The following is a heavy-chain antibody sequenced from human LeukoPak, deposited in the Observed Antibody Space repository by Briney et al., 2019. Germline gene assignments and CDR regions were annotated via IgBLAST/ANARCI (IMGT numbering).Heavy chain of an antibody. V-gene: IGHV3-73*01. CDR2: IRSKANSYAA. Sequence: GGSLKLSCAASGFTFSGSSMHWVRQASGKGLEWVGRIRSKANSYAAAYAASLKGRFTISRDDSKNPEYLKMNSLKTEDAAVYYCTRYHCSSTSCYPFGDYWGQGTLVTVSS. CDR1: GFTFSGSS. CDR3: TRYHCSSTSCYPFGDY. D-gene: IGHD2-2*01. J-gene: IGHJ4*02.